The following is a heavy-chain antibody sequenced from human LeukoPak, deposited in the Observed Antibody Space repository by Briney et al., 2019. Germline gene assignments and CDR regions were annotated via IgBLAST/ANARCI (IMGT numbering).Heavy chain of an antibody. CDR2: TVSRGTT. CDR3: ARESSPAAIDPIDY. CDR1: GFTFTSDA. J-gene: IGHJ4*02. V-gene: IGHV3-23*01. Sequence: GGSLRLSCVASGFTFTSDAMNWVRQAPGKGLEWVSSTVSRGTTQYADSVKGRFTVSRDTSKNTLYLQMNSLRADDTAVYYCARESSPAAIDPIDYWGQGTLVTVSS. D-gene: IGHD2-2*01.